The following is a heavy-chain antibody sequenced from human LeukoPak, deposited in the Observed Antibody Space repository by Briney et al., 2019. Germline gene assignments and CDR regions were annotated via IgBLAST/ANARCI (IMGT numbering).Heavy chain of an antibody. CDR3: ASGVPTVTTWRFDY. V-gene: IGHV1-69*13. D-gene: IGHD4-17*01. CDR2: SIPIFGTA. Sequence: GASVKVSCKASGGTFSSYAISWVRQAPGQGLEWMGGSIPIFGTANYAQKFQGRVTITADESTSTAYMELSSLRSEDTAVYYCASGVPTVTTWRFDYWGQGTLVTVSS. J-gene: IGHJ4*02. CDR1: GGTFSSYA.